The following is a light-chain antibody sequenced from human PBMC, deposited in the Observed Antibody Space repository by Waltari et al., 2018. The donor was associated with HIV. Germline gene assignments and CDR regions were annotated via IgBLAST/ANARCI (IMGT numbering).Light chain of an antibody. CDR1: QNINSW. J-gene: IGKJ3*01. CDR2: KAS. Sequence: DIRMNQSLSTVSASVGVRVTITCRASQNINSWLAWYQQRPGKAPRLLIHKASNLEFGVPSRFSVGGSGTEFNLTIDSLQPEDFATYYCQQYNIDFYTFGQGTKV. CDR3: QQYNIDFYT. V-gene: IGKV1-5*03.